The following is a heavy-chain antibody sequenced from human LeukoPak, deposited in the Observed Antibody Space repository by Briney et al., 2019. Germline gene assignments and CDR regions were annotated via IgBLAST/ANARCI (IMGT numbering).Heavy chain of an antibody. CDR3: ARGGIVVVPAANNCFDP. J-gene: IGHJ5*02. D-gene: IGHD2-2*01. CDR1: GYTFTSYD. CDR2: MNPNSGNT. V-gene: IGHV1-8*01. Sequence: GASVKVSCKASGYTFTSYDIHWVRQATGQGLEWMGWMNPNSGNTGYAQKFQGRVTMTRNTSISTAYMELSSLRSEDTAVYYCARGGIVVVPAANNCFDPWGQGTLVTVSS.